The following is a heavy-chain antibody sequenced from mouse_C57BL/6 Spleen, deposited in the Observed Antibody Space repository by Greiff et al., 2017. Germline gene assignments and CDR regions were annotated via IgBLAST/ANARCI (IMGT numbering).Heavy chain of an antibody. CDR2: INPNNGGT. CDR1: GYTFTDYN. CDR3: ARRAYYDYDGGQRRPRGPGAMDY. V-gene: IGHV1-18*01. D-gene: IGHD2-4*01. J-gene: IGHJ4*01. Sequence: EVKLLESGPELVKPGASVKIPCKASGYTFTDYNMDWVKQSHGKSLEWIGDINPNNGGTIYNQKFKGKATLTVDKSSSTAYMELRSLTSEDTAVYYCARRAYYDYDGGQRRPRGPGAMDYWGQGTSVTVSS.